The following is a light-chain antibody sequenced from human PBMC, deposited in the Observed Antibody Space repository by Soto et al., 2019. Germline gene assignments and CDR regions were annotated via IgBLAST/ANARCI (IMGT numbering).Light chain of an antibody. CDR3: SSYTSSSTLGV. V-gene: IGLV2-14*01. CDR2: EVS. CDR1: SSDVGGYNY. J-gene: IGLJ2*01. Sequence: QSALTQPASVSGSPGQSITISCTGTSSDVGGYNYVSWYQQHPGKAPKLMIYEVSNRPSGVSNRFSGSKSGNTASLTISGLLAEDEADYYCSSYTSSSTLGVFGGGTKLTVL.